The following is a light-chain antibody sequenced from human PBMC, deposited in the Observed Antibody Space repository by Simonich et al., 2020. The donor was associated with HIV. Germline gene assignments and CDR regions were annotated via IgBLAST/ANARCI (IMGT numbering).Light chain of an antibody. CDR3: QQYNSYWT. J-gene: IGKJ1*01. CDR2: KAS. CDR1: QNLSIW. V-gene: IGKV1-5*03. Sequence: DIQMTQSPSTLSASVGERVTINCRASQNLSIWLAWYQQKPGKAPRLLIYKASSLESGVPSRFSGSGSGTEFTLTISSLQPDDFATYYCQQYNSYWTFGQGTKVEIK.